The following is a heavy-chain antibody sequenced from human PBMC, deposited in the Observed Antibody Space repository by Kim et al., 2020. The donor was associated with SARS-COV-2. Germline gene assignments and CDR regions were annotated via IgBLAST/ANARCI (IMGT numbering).Heavy chain of an antibody. Sequence: GGSLRLSCAASGFTFSSYWMSWVRQAPGKGLEWVANIKQDGSEKYYVDSVKGRFTISRDNAKNSLYLQMNSLRAEDTAVYYCARALYYYGSGSYYTPEYYYYYYGMDVWGQGTTVTVSS. CDR2: IKQDGSEK. J-gene: IGHJ6*02. D-gene: IGHD3-10*01. CDR3: ARALYYYGSGSYYTPEYYYYYYGMDV. CDR1: GFTFSSYW. V-gene: IGHV3-7*03.